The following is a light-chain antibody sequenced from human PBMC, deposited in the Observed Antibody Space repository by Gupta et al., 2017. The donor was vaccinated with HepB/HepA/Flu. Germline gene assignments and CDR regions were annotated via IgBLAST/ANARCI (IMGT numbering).Light chain of an antibody. CDR1: QNVDNR. J-gene: IGKJ1*01. V-gene: IGKV1-5*03. Sequence: DIQMTQSPSTLSASVGDRVTITCRASQNVDNRLAWYQQRPGKALNLLIYQASNLESGVPSRFSGSGSGTDFALTISSLQPDDFAAYYCQQYKSSPTFGLGTNVEIK. CDR3: QQYKSSPT. CDR2: QAS.